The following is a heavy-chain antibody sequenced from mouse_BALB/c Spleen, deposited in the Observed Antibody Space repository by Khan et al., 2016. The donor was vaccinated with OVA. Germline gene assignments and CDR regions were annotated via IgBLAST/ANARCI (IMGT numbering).Heavy chain of an antibody. CDR1: GYSITSGYG. D-gene: IGHD3-3*01. CDR2: ISYSGST. J-gene: IGHJ2*01. V-gene: IGHV3-2*02. CDR3: ARTARIKY. Sequence: EVQLQESGPGLVKPSQSLSLTCTVTGYSITSGYGWNWIRQFPGNKLEWMGYISYSGSTNYTPYLKSRISITRDTSKNQFFLQLNSVTTEDTATYDCARTARIKYWGQGTTLTVSS.